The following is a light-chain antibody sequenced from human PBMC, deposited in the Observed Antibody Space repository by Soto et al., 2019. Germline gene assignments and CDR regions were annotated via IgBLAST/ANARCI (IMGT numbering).Light chain of an antibody. J-gene: IGLJ2*01. CDR3: TSYAGSNNVI. Sequence: QSALTQPPSASGSPGQSVTFSCTGTSSDVGDYDYVSWYQQHPGKAPKLIIYEVSERPSGVPDRFSGSKSANTASLTVSGLQAEDEADYYCTSYAGSNNVIFGGGTKLTVL. V-gene: IGLV2-8*01. CDR1: SSDVGDYDY. CDR2: EVS.